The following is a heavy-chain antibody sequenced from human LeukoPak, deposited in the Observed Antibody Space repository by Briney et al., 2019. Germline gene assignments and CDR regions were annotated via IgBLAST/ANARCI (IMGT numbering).Heavy chain of an antibody. D-gene: IGHD3-10*01. V-gene: IGHV4-4*02. CDR1: GGSISSSNW. CDR3: AKPPNYYGSATDAFDF. J-gene: IGHJ3*01. CDR2: IYHSGST. Sequence: SGTLSLTCAVSGGSISSSNWWSWVRQPPGKGLEWIGEIYHSGSTNYNPSLKSRVTISVDKSKNQFSLKLSSVTAADTAVYYCAKPPNYYGSATDAFDFWGQGTMVTVSS.